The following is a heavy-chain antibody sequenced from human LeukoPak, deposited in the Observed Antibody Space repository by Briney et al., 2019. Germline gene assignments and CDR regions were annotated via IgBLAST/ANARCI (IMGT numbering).Heavy chain of an antibody. J-gene: IGHJ5*02. CDR1: GGSFSGYY. CDR2: INHSGST. V-gene: IGHV4-34*01. Sequence: SETLSLTCAVYGGSFSGYYWSWIRQPPGKGLEWIGEINHSGSTNYNPSLKRRVTISVDTSKNQFSLKLSSVTAADTAVYYCTRGLRSVDRYRGYNWFDPWGQGTLVTVSS. D-gene: IGHD1-26*01. CDR3: TRGLRSVDRYRGYNWFDP.